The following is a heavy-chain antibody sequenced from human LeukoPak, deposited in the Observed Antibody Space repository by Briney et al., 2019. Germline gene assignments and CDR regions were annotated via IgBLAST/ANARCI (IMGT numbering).Heavy chain of an antibody. V-gene: IGHV1-69*05. CDR2: IIPIFGTA. Sequence: SVKVSCKASGGTFSSYAISWVRQAPGQGLEWMGRIIPIFGTANYAQKFQGRVTITTDESTGTAYMELSSLRSEDTAVYYCARGAVATISEMDYRGQGTLVTVSS. CDR1: GGTFSSYA. CDR3: ARGAVATISEMDY. J-gene: IGHJ4*02. D-gene: IGHD5-24*01.